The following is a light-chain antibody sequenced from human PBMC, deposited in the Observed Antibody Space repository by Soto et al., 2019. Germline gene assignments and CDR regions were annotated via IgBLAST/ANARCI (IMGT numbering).Light chain of an antibody. CDR3: QQRSNWPPLFT. Sequence: EIVLTQSPGTLSLSPGERPTLSCRASQSVSSSYLAWYQQKPGQAPRLLIYGASSRATGIPDRFSGSGSGTDFTLTISSLEPEDFAVYYCQQRSNWPPLFTFGPGTKVDI. V-gene: IGKV3D-20*02. J-gene: IGKJ3*01. CDR1: QSVSSSY. CDR2: GAS.